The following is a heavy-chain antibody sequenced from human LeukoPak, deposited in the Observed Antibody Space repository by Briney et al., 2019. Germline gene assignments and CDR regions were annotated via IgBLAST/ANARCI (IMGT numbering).Heavy chain of an antibody. CDR3: ARVPSGYSSGWYTYYYYYYMDA. CDR2: IYTSGST. CDR1: GGSISSYY. Sequence: SETLSLTCTVSGGSISSYYWSWIRQPAGKGLEWIGRIYTSGSTNYNPSLKSRVTMSVDTSKNQFSLKLSSVTAADTAVYYCARVPSGYSSGWYTYYYYYYMDAWGKGTTVTVSS. V-gene: IGHV4-4*07. D-gene: IGHD6-19*01. J-gene: IGHJ6*03.